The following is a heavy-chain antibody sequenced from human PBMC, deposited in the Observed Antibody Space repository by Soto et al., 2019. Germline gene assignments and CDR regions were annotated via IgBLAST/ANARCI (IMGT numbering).Heavy chain of an antibody. CDR2: IYYSGST. V-gene: IGHV4-31*03. Sequence: SETLSLTCTVSGGSIISGGYYLICIRQHPGKGLELIGYIYYSGSTYYNPSLKSRVTISVDTSKNQFSLKLSSVTAADTAVYYCARESGGFSFDPWGQGTLVTVSS. D-gene: IGHD3-10*01. CDR3: ARESGGFSFDP. CDR1: GGSIISGGYY. J-gene: IGHJ5*02.